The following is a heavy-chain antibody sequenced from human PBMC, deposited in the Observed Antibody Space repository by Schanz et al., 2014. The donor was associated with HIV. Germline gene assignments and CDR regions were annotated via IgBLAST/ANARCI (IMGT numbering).Heavy chain of an antibody. CDR1: GFKFNSYG. J-gene: IGHJ6*02. CDR2: TSYDGTKK. Sequence: QEQLVESGGGVVQPGRSLRLSCVASGFKFNSYGMHWVRQAPGKGLEWVAVTSYDGTKKHYADSVKGRFTISRDNSKNTLYLQMKSLRPEDRAVYYCAKDRNYYDSRYRGKGNYYYYYGMDVWGQGTAVTVSS. V-gene: IGHV3-30*18. D-gene: IGHD3-22*01. CDR3: AKDRNYYDSRYRGKGNYYYYYGMDV.